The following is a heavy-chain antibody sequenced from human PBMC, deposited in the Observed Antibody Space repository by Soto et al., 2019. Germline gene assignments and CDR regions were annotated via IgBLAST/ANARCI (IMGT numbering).Heavy chain of an antibody. J-gene: IGHJ4*02. V-gene: IGHV3-23*01. D-gene: IGHD7-27*01. CDR3: AKLTGDFDY. CDR2: ISISGTNT. Sequence: EVQLLESGGDLVQPGGSLRLSCAASGITFSSLGMSWVRQAPGKGLEWVSFISISGTNTYYANSVRGRFTISRDNSKDTLYLQMNSLRDEDTAVYFCAKLTGDFDYWGQGTLVTVSS. CDR1: GITFSSLG.